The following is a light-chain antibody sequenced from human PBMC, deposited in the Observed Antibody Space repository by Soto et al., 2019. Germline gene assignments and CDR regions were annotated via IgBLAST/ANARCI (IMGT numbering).Light chain of an antibody. CDR1: QSVGDS. J-gene: IGKJ4*01. Sequence: EIVLTQSPGTLSLFPGERATLSCRASQSVGDSLAWYQQTPGQAPRLLIYDASTRATGIPARFSGSGSGTACALTISSLEPGDFALYYCQQRSNWPLTFGGGTKVEIK. V-gene: IGKV3-11*01. CDR2: DAS. CDR3: QQRSNWPLT.